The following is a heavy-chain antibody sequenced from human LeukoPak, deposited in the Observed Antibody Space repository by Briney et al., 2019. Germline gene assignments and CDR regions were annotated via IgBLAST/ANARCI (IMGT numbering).Heavy chain of an antibody. CDR3: ARHIYSGWHYYFDY. V-gene: IGHV4-34*01. Sequence: SETLSLTCAVYGGSFSGDYWSWSRQPPGEGLEWIGEINHSGRTTHNPSLKSRVTVSVDTPKNQFSLKLSSVTAADTAVYYCARHIYSGWHYYFDYWGQGTLVTVSS. D-gene: IGHD6-19*01. CDR1: GGSFSGDY. CDR2: INHSGRT. J-gene: IGHJ4*02.